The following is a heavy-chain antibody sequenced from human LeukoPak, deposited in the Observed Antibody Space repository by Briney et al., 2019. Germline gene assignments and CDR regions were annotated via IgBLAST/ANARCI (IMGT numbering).Heavy chain of an antibody. CDR1: GVTVTRFF. J-gene: IGHJ4*02. CDR2: INPSGRST. CDR3: ARAHRDNVWGSLDY. Sequence: ASVKVSCKASGVTVTRFFMHWVRQAPGQGLEWMGIINPSGRSTDYAQRFQGRVTVTRDTSTSTVYMELRSLRAQDTAVYYCARAHRDNVWGSLDYWGQGTLSSSPQ. V-gene: IGHV1-46*01. D-gene: IGHD3-16*01.